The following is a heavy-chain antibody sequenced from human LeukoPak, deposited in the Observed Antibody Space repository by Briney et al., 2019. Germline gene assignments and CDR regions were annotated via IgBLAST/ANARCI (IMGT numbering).Heavy chain of an antibody. CDR3: ARSVSLDYFDY. CDR1: GGSFSGYY. J-gene: IGHJ4*02. V-gene: IGHV4-34*01. CDR2: INHSGST. Sequence: SETLSLTCAVYGGSFSGYYWSWIRQPPGKGLEWIGEINHSGSTNYNPSLKSRVTISVDTSKNQFSLKLSSVTAADTAVYYCARSVSLDYFDYWGQGTLVTVSS.